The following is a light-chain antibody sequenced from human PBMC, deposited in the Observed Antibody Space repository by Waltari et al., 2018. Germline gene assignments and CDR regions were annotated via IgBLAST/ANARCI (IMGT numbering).Light chain of an antibody. J-gene: IGKJ5*01. CDR1: QNIKKY. CDR3: QQSYSTPQST. CDR2: AAS. Sequence: DIQMTQFPSSLSAAVGDRVTITCRASQNIKKYLNWYQHKPGKATNLLIYAASSLLSGVPSRFSGSGSGTDFTLTISSLQPEDFATYYCQQSYSTPQSTFGQGTRLQIK. V-gene: IGKV1-39*01.